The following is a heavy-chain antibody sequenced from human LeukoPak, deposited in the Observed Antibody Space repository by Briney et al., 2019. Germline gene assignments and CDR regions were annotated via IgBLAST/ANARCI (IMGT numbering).Heavy chain of an antibody. CDR1: GGSISSGGYY. D-gene: IGHD6-19*01. Sequence: SETLSLTCTVSGGSISSGGYYWSWIRQHPGKGLEWIGYTYYSGSTYYNPSLKSRVTISVDTSKNQFSLKLSSVTAADTAVYYCARVLSSGWPDYWGQGTLVTVSS. J-gene: IGHJ4*02. CDR2: TYYSGST. V-gene: IGHV4-31*03. CDR3: ARVLSSGWPDY.